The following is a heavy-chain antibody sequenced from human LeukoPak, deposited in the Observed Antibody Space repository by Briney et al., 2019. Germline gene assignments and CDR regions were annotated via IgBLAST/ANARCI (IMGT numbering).Heavy chain of an antibody. CDR1: GFTFGSFS. D-gene: IGHD1-26*01. J-gene: IGHJ4*02. V-gene: IGHV3-21*01. Sequence: PGGSLRLSCAASGFTFGSFSMTWVRQAPGMGLEWVSTISSSGSGTYIYYADSVKGRFTISRDNAKNSLFLQMNSLRAEDTAVYYCARASLVGATIFDFWGQGTLVTVSS. CDR2: ISSSGSGTYI. CDR3: ARASLVGATIFDF.